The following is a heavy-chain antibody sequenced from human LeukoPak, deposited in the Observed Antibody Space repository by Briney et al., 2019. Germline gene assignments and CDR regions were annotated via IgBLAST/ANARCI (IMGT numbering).Heavy chain of an antibody. CDR3: AKDYYYDSSGTYYCYYYMDV. Sequence: ASVKVSCKASGGTFSSYAISWVRQAPGQGLEWMGGIIPIFGTANYAQKFQGRVTITADESTSTAYMELNSLRAEDTAVYYCAKDYYYDSSGTYYCYYYMDVWGKGTTVTISS. D-gene: IGHD3-22*01. V-gene: IGHV1-69*13. CDR1: GGTFSSYA. CDR2: IIPIFGTA. J-gene: IGHJ6*03.